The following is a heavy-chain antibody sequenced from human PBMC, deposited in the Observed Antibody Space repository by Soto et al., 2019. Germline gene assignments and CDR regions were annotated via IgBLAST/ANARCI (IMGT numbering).Heavy chain of an antibody. Sequence: ASVKVSCKASGYTFTSYDINWVRQATGQGLEYLGWMNPNSGNTGYVQKFQGRVTMTRDTSISTAYMELSSLRAEDTAVYYCARDGTVLVATINIFDYWGQGTPVTVSS. CDR1: GYTFTSYD. D-gene: IGHD5-12*01. J-gene: IGHJ4*02. CDR2: MNPNSGNT. V-gene: IGHV1-8*01. CDR3: ARDGTVLVATINIFDY.